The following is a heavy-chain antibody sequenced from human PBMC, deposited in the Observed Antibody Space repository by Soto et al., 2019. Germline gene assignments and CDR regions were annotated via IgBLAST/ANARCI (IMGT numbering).Heavy chain of an antibody. D-gene: IGHD3-22*01. CDR2: IYYSGST. J-gene: IGHJ4*02. CDR1: GGSISSGNYY. Sequence: PSETLSLTCIVSGGSISSGNYYMCWLRQPPGKGLEWIGYIYYSGSTYYNPSLKSRVTISLDTSKNHFSLKLSSVSAADTAVYFCASFYYDGSGYSVDYWGQGTLVTVSS. V-gene: IGHV4-30-4*01. CDR3: ASFYYDGSGYSVDY.